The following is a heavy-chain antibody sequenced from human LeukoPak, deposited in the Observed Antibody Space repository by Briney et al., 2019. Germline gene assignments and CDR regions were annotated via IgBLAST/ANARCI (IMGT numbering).Heavy chain of an antibody. D-gene: IGHD5-12*01. CDR3: AREATYSGYDRLDY. V-gene: IGHV1-18*04. Sequence: ASVKVSCKASGYTFTSYGISWVRQAPGQGLEWMGWISAYNGNTNYAQKLQGRVTMTTDTSTGTAYMELRSLRSDDTAVYYCAREATYSGYDRLDYWGQGTLVTVSS. CDR2: ISAYNGNT. CDR1: GYTFTSYG. J-gene: IGHJ4*02.